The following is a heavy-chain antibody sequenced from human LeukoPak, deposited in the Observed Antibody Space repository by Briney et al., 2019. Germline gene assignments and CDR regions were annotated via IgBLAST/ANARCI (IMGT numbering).Heavy chain of an antibody. V-gene: IGHV3-74*01. D-gene: IGHD4-23*01. Sequence: GGSLRLSCAASGFTFSSYWMNWVRQAPGKGLVWVSRIASDGSSTTCADSVKGRFSISRDNAKNTLYLQMNSLRVEDTAVYYCARGRPHGNDYWGQGTLVTVSS. J-gene: IGHJ4*02. CDR1: GFTFSSYW. CDR2: IASDGSST. CDR3: ARGRPHGNDY.